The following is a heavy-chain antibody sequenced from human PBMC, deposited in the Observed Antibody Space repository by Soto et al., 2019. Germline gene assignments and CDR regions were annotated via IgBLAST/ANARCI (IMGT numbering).Heavy chain of an antibody. CDR2: ISAYNGNT. Sequence: VASVKVSCKASGYTFTSYGISWVRQAPGQGLEWMGWISAYNGNTNYAQKFQGRVTITADESTSTAYMELSSLRSEDTAVYYCARGGDGYNFDYWGQGTLVTVSS. J-gene: IGHJ4*02. CDR1: GYTFTSYG. D-gene: IGHD5-12*01. V-gene: IGHV1-18*01. CDR3: ARGGDGYNFDY.